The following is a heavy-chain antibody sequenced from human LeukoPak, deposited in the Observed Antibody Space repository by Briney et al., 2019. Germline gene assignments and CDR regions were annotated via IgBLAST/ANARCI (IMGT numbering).Heavy chain of an antibody. CDR3: AREGLPYSADH. V-gene: IGHV3-21*01. CDR2: INFGSSYI. J-gene: IGHJ4*02. CDR1: GFTFGSYS. Sequence: GGSLRLSCAASGFTFGSYSMNWVRQAPGKGLEWVSSINFGSSYIYYAGSVKGRSTISRDNAKNSLYLQMNSLRAEDTAVYYCAREGLPYSADHWGQGTLVTVSS. D-gene: IGHD2-21*01.